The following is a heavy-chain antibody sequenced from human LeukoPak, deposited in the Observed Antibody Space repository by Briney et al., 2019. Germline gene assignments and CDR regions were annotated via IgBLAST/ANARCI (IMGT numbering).Heavy chain of an antibody. J-gene: IGHJ4*02. V-gene: IGHV3-30-3*01. D-gene: IGHD3-9*01. CDR3: ARDWADILTGYSIPDY. Sequence: GGSLRLSCAASGFTFSSYAMHWVRQAPGKGLEWVAVISYDGSNKYYADSVKGRFTISRDNSKNTLYLQMNSLRAEDTAVYYCARDWADILTGYSIPDYWGQGTLVTVSS. CDR1: GFTFSSYA. CDR2: ISYDGSNK.